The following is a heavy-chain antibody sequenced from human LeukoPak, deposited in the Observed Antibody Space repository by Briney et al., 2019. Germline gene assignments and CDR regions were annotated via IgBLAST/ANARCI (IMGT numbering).Heavy chain of an antibody. CDR2: ISAYNGNT. D-gene: IGHD1-20*01. V-gene: IGHV1-18*01. Sequence: AASVTVSCKASGYTFTSYGISWVRQAPGQGLEWMGWISAYNGNTNYAQKLQGRVTMTTDTSTDTAYMELSSLRSEDTAVYYCARGNWNDGGYFDYWGQGTLVTVSS. CDR3: ARGNWNDGGYFDY. J-gene: IGHJ4*02. CDR1: GYTFTSYG.